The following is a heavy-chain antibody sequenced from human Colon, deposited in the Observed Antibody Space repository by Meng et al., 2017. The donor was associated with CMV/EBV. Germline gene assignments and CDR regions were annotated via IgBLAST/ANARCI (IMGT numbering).Heavy chain of an antibody. J-gene: IGHJ4*02. CDR2: LYGDGIT. CDR3: YGAGGGSY. CDR1: GFTFSSYG. Sequence: GGSLRLSCAASGFTFSSYGMHWVRQAPGKGLEWVSTLYGDGITAYADSVKGRFTVSRDTSKNTVYLQVNSLRADDTAVYYCYGAGGGSYWGQGTVVTVSS. D-gene: IGHD4/OR15-4a*01. V-gene: IGHV3-NL1*01.